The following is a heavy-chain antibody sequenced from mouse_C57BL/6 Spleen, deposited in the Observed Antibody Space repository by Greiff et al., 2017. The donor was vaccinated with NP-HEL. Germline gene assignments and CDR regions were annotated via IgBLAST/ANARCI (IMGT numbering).Heavy chain of an antibody. J-gene: IGHJ2*01. D-gene: IGHD1-1*01. V-gene: IGHV3-6*01. CDR2: ISYDGSN. CDR3: ARDNYYGSFDY. Sequence: VQLKQSGPGLVKPSQSLSLTCSVTGYSITSGYYWNWIRQFPGNKLEWMGYISYDGSNNYNPSLKNRISITRDTSKNQFFLKLNSVTTEDTATYYCARDNYYGSFDYWGQGTTLTVSS. CDR1: GYSITSGYY.